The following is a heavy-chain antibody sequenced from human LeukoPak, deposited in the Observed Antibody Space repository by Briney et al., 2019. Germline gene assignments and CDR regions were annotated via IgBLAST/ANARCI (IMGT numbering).Heavy chain of an antibody. Sequence: GGSLRLSCAASGFTFSSYGMHWVRQAPGKGPEWVAVISYDGSNKHYADSVKGRFTTSRDNSENTLYLQMNSLRAEDTAVYYCAKYRGYYDSSGPLYYYYGMDVWGQGTTVTVSS. CDR2: ISYDGSNK. D-gene: IGHD3-22*01. J-gene: IGHJ6*02. CDR1: GFTFSSYG. V-gene: IGHV3-30*18. CDR3: AKYRGYYDSSGPLYYYYGMDV.